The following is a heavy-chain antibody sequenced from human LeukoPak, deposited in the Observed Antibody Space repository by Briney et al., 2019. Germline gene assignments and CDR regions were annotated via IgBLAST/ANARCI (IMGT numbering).Heavy chain of an antibody. J-gene: IGHJ5*02. CDR1: GGTFSSYA. CDR2: IIPIFGTA. D-gene: IGHD6-13*01. Sequence: ASVKVSCKASGGTFSSYAISWVRQAPGQGPEWMGGIIPIFGTANYAQKFQGRVTNTTDESTSTAYMELSSLRSEDTAVYSCARVVFGAPGHSSSWHNWFDPWGQGTLVTVSS. V-gene: IGHV1-69*05. CDR3: ARVVFGAPGHSSSWHNWFDP.